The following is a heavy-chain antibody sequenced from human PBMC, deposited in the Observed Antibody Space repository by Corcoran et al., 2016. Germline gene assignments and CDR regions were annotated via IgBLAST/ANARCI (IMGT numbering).Heavy chain of an antibody. CDR2: ISYDGSNK. CDR3: AKDVEMATQIYYCGMDV. V-gene: IGHV3-30*18. D-gene: IGHD5-12*01. Sequence: QVQLVESGGGVVQPGRSLRLSCAASGFTFSSYGMHWVRQAPGKGLEWVAVISYDGSNKYYADSVKGRFTISRDNSKNTLYLQMNSLRAEDTAVYYCAKDVEMATQIYYCGMDVWGQGTPVTVSS. J-gene: IGHJ6*02. CDR1: GFTFSSYG.